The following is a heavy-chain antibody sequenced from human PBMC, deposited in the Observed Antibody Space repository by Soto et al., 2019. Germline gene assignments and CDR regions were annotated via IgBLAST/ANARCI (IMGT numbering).Heavy chain of an antibody. J-gene: IGHJ4*02. CDR1: GFTFTNAW. D-gene: IGHD2-2*01. V-gene: IGHV3-15*01. CDR3: TSRFCSSTSCSPSDY. Sequence: EVQLVESGGGLVKPGGSLRLSCVASGFTFTNAWMSWFRQAPGKGLEWVGRIRTKTDGGTTDYAAPVKGRFTLSRNDTKNTLFLQMSSLRTEDTAVYYCTSRFCSSTSCSPSDYWGQGTLVTVSA. CDR2: IRTKTDGGTT.